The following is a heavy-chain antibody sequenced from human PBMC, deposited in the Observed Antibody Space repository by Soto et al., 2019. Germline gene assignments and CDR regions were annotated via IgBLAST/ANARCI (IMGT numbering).Heavy chain of an antibody. CDR3: ARETYNNYLDY. D-gene: IGHD4-4*01. CDR1: GGSITSGNYY. Sequence: QVQLQESGPGLVEPSQTLSLTCSVSGGSITSGNYYWSWIRQPPGKGLEWIGYIYEIGSTYFNPSLKCRLSMSVDTSKKEFSMELGSVTAADTAVYYCARETYNNYLDYWGPGTLVTVSS. J-gene: IGHJ4*02. CDR2: IYEIGST. V-gene: IGHV4-30-4*01.